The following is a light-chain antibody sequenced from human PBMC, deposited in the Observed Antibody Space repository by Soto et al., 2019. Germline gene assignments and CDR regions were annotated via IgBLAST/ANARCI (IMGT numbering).Light chain of an antibody. Sequence: DIQMTQSPSSLSASVGDRVTITCQASQAISNYLDWYQQKPGKAPKRMIYDASNLETGVPSRFSGSGSGTDFTLTISSLQPEDIATYYCQQYDNLPITFGQGTRLEIK. CDR3: QQYDNLPIT. J-gene: IGKJ5*01. V-gene: IGKV1-33*01. CDR1: QAISNY. CDR2: DAS.